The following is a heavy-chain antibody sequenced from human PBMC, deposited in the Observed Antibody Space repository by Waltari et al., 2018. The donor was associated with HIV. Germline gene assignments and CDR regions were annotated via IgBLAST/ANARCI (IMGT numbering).Heavy chain of an antibody. CDR3: ARNTYGSGSDLDYYGMDV. J-gene: IGHJ6*02. CDR1: RFTAGSYS. Sequence: VPLVATGGGLIQSAGSLRRSCASSRFTAGSYSMTWVRQAPGKGLEWVSVIYSGGSTYYADSVKGRFTISRDNSKNTLYLQMNSLRAEDTAVYYCARNTYGSGSDLDYYGMDVWGQGTTVTVSS. CDR2: IYSGGST. V-gene: IGHV3-53*02. D-gene: IGHD3-10*01.